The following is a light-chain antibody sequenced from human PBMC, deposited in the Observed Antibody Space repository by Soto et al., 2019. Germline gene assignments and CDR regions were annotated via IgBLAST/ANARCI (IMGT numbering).Light chain of an antibody. CDR3: GSITSSSTSV. V-gene: IGLV2-14*01. CDR2: DVT. J-gene: IGLJ1*01. Sequence: QSFLSQPASVSGSPGQSITISCTGTSSDVGGYEYVSWYQHQPGKAPKLIIYDVTNRPSGVSNRFSGSKSGNTASLTISGIQTEDEADYYCGSITSSSTSVFGTGTKVTVL. CDR1: SSDVGGYEY.